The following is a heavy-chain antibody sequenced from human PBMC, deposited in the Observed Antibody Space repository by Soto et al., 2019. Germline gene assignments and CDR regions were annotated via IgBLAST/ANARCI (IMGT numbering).Heavy chain of an antibody. CDR2: ISHDGSNT. CDR1: GFTLSNTG. CDR3: AKDWGSSGWFNWFDP. Sequence: QVQLVESGGGVVQPGRSLRLSCVAPGFTLSNTGMHWVRQAPGKGLEWVAMISHDGSNTYYGDSVKGRFTISRDNSWNTLYLQMDSLRPEDTSVYYCAKDWGSSGWFNWFDPWGQGTLVTVSS. D-gene: IGHD6-19*01. J-gene: IGHJ5*02. V-gene: IGHV3-30*18.